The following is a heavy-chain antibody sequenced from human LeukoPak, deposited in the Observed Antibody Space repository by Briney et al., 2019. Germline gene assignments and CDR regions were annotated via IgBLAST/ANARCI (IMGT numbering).Heavy chain of an antibody. CDR2: IWFDGSNK. D-gene: IGHD3-10*01. V-gene: IGHV3-33*01. Sequence: GRSLRLSCAASGFTFSRYGMNWVRQAPGKGLEWVAVIWFDGSNKYYAESVKGRFTISRDNSKSTLYLQMNSLRAEDTAVYYCVGDPMTIRGELYYFDYWGQGTRVTVSS. J-gene: IGHJ4*01. CDR3: VGDPMTIRGELYYFDY. CDR1: GFTFSRYG.